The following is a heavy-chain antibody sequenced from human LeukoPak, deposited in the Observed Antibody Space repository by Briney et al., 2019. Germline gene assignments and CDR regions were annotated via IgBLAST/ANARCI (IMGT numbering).Heavy chain of an antibody. Sequence: SETLSLTCAVYGGSFSGYYWSWIRQPPGKGLEWIGEINHSGSTNYNPSLKSRVTISVDTSKNQFSLKLSSVTAADMAVYYCARGKRRSYYDSSGYNDYWGQGTLVTVSS. D-gene: IGHD3-22*01. V-gene: IGHV4-34*01. CDR2: INHSGST. CDR1: GGSFSGYY. CDR3: ARGKRRSYYDSSGYNDY. J-gene: IGHJ4*02.